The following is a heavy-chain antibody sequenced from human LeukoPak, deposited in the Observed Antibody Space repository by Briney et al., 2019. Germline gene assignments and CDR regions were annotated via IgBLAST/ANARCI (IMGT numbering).Heavy chain of an antibody. D-gene: IGHD4-23*01. J-gene: IGHJ6*04. CDR1: GFTFSSYG. CDR3: AKDSAPQGNNYYYGMDV. V-gene: IGHV3-30*18. Sequence: GRSLRLSCAASGFTFSSYGMHWVRQAPGKGLEWVAVISYDGSNKYYADSVKGRFTISRDNSKNTLYLQMNSLRAEDTAVYYCAKDSAPQGNNYYYGMDVWGXXTTXTVSS. CDR2: ISYDGSNK.